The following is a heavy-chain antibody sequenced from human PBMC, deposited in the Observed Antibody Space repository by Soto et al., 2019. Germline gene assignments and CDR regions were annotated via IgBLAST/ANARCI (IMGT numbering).Heavy chain of an antibody. Sequence: PGGSLRLSCAASGFTFSSYWMHWVRQAPGKGLVWVSRINSDGSSTSYADSVKGRFTISRDNAKNTLYLQMNSLRAEDTAVYYWAVDYGDYQGAFDIWGQGTMVTVAS. CDR3: AVDYGDYQGAFDI. CDR2: INSDGSST. J-gene: IGHJ3*02. V-gene: IGHV3-74*01. D-gene: IGHD4-17*01. CDR1: GFTFSSYW.